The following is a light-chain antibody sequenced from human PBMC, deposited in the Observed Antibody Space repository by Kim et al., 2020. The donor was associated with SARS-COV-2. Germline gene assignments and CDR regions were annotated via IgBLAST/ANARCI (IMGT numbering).Light chain of an antibody. V-gene: IGKV3-20*01. CDR1: QSVSSNY. CDR3: QQYGNSPQT. CDR2: GAS. J-gene: IGKJ1*01. Sequence: SPGERATLSCRASQSVSSNYFAWFQQNPGQAPRLLIYGASSRATGIPDRFTGSGSGTDFTLTISRLEPEDFAVYYCQQYGNSPQTFGQGTKVDIK.